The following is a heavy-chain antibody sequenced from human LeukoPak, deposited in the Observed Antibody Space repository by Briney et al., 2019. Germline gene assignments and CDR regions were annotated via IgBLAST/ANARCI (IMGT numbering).Heavy chain of an antibody. CDR2: IYSGTI. Sequence: GGSLRLSCTLSGVTLSRNFVSWVRQAPGKGLERGSFIYSGTIHYSDSVKGRFTISRDNSKNTLYLQMNSLRAEDTAVYYCARRAGADSHPYDYWGQGTLVTVSS. J-gene: IGHJ4*02. D-gene: IGHD2-21*02. CDR3: ARRAGADSHPYDY. CDR1: GVTLSRNF. V-gene: IGHV3-53*01.